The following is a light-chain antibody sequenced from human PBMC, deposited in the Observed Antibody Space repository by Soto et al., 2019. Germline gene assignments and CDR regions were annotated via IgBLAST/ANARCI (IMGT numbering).Light chain of an antibody. Sequence: QSALTQPASVSGSPGQSITISCTGTSSDVGGYNYVSWYQQDPGKAPKLMIYDVSNRPSGVSNRFSGSKSGNTASLTISGLQAEDEADYCCSSYTSSSTLYV. J-gene: IGLJ1*01. CDR3: SSYTSSSTLYV. CDR2: DVS. CDR1: SSDVGGYNY. V-gene: IGLV2-14*01.